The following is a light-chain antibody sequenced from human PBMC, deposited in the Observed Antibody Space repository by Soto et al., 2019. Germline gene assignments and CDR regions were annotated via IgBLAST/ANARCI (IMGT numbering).Light chain of an antibody. CDR1: QSISNW. Sequence: DIQMTQSPSTLPASVGDRVTITYRASQSISNWLAWYQQKPGTAPKVLIYHASNLQSGVPSRFSGSGSGTDFTLTITSLQPEDFSTYYCQHSYILFSTTFGQGTKVDI. CDR3: QHSYILFSTT. J-gene: IGKJ1*01. CDR2: HAS. V-gene: IGKV1-5*01.